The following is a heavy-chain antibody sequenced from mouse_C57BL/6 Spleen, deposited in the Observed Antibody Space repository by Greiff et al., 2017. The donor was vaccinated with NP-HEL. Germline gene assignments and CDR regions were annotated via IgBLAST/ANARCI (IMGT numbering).Heavy chain of an antibody. CDR3: ARGRGDYDFLAMDY. CDR2: IYPRDGST. V-gene: IGHV1-85*01. CDR1: GYTFTSYD. D-gene: IGHD2-4*01. Sequence: VQLQQSGPELVKPGASVKLSCKASGYTFTSYDINWVKQRPGQGLEWIGWIYPRDGSTKYNEKFKGKATLTVDTSSSTAYMELHSLTSEDSAVYFCARGRGDYDFLAMDYWGQGTSVTVSS. J-gene: IGHJ4*01.